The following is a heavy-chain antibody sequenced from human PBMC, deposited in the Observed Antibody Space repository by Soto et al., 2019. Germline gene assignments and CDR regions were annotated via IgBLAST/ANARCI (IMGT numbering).Heavy chain of an antibody. CDR1: GYTFTSYG. CDR3: ARNQPEGANNWFDP. J-gene: IGHJ5*02. D-gene: IGHD1-26*01. Sequence: ASVKVSCKASGYTFTSYGSSWVRQSPGQGLEWMGWISAYNGNTNYAQKLQGRVTMTTDTSTSTAYMELRSLRSDDTAVYYCARNQPEGANNWFDPWGQGTLVTVSS. CDR2: ISAYNGNT. V-gene: IGHV1-18*01.